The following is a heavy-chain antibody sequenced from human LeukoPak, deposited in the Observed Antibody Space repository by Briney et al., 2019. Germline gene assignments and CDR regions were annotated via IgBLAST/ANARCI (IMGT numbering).Heavy chain of an antibody. J-gene: IGHJ4*02. CDR1: GYTFTSYG. Sequence: GASVKVSCKASGYTFTSYGISWVRQAPGQGLEWMGGIIPIFGTANYAQKFQGRVTITADKSTSTAYMELSSLRSEDTAVYYCARDGYYDSSGYYFDYWGQGTLVTVSS. CDR3: ARDGYYDSSGYYFDY. D-gene: IGHD3-22*01. V-gene: IGHV1-69*06. CDR2: IIPIFGTA.